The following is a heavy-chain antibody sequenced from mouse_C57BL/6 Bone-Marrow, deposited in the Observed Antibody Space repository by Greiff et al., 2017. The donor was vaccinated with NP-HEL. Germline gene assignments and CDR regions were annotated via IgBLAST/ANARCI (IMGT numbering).Heavy chain of an antibody. Sequence: VQLQQSVAELVRPGASVKLSCTASGFNIKNTYMHWVKQRPEQGLEWIGRIDPANGNTKYAPKFQGKAPITANTSSNTAYLQLSSLTSVDTAIYYCARSITTVVSYYFDYWGQGTTLTVSS. J-gene: IGHJ2*01. CDR1: GFNIKNTY. V-gene: IGHV14-3*01. CDR3: ARSITTVVSYYFDY. D-gene: IGHD1-1*01. CDR2: IDPANGNT.